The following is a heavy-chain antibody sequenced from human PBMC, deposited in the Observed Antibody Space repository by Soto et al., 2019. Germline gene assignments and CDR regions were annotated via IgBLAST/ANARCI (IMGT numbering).Heavy chain of an antibody. Sequence: EASVKVSCKASGGTFSSYAISWVRQAPGQGLEWMGGIIPIFGTANYAQKFQGRVTITADESTSTAYMELSSLRSEDTAVYYCARGFLTQYYYYYGMDVWGQGTTVTVSS. CDR2: IIPIFGTA. CDR1: GGTFSSYA. D-gene: IGHD3-9*01. J-gene: IGHJ6*02. V-gene: IGHV1-69*13. CDR3: ARGFLTQYYYYYGMDV.